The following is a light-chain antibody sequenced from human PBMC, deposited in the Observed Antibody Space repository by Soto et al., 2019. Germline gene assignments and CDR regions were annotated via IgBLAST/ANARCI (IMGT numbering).Light chain of an antibody. CDR2: DVS. CDR3: SSYTTSSTYV. J-gene: IGLJ1*01. CDR1: SSDVGGYNY. Sequence: QSALTQTASVSRSHEKTIAISCTGTSSDVGGYNYVSWYQQHPGKAPKLILCDVSNRPSGVSDRFSGSKSGNTASLTISGLQTEDEADYYCSSYTTSSTYVFGTGTKVTFL. V-gene: IGLV2-14*01.